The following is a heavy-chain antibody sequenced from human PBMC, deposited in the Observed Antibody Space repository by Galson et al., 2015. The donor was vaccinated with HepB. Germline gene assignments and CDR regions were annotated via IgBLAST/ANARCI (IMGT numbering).Heavy chain of an antibody. CDR1: GFSLSTSGMR. V-gene: IGHV2-70*04. D-gene: IGHD3-22*01. J-gene: IGHJ3*02. Sequence: PALVKPIQTLTLTCTFSGFSLSTSGMRVSWIRQPPGKALEWLARIDWDDDKFYSTSLKTRLTISKDTSKNQVVLTMTNMDPVDTATYYCARTISNYYDSSGYYSRGAFDIWGQGTMVTVSS. CDR3: ARTISNYYDSSGYYSRGAFDI. CDR2: IDWDDDK.